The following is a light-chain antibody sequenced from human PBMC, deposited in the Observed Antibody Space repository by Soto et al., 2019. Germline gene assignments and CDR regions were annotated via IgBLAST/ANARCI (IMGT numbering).Light chain of an antibody. Sequence: IQMTQSPSTLSASVGDRFTITCLASRDVGSDVSWYQQKPGQAPKLLIYAASNLYTGVPSRFSGSRSGTEFTLTISSLQPEDFASYYCLQDYGDSWTFGQGTKVDIK. J-gene: IGKJ1*01. V-gene: IGKV1-6*01. CDR1: RDVGSD. CDR3: LQDYGDSWT. CDR2: AAS.